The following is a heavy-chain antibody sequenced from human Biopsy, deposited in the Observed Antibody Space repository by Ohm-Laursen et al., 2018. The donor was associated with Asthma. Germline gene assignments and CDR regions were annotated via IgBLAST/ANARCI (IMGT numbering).Heavy chain of an antibody. CDR2: IIPVFGSA. J-gene: IGHJ4*02. CDR3: ARRNHYYGAGQTDY. V-gene: IGHV1-69*05. D-gene: IGHD3-10*01. Sequence: GASVKVSCKASGGTFNTYTFTWVRQAPGQGLEWVGVIIPVFGSANYAKNLQDRLTITTDESTSTVFMELNSLTSDDTAIYYCARRNHYYGAGQTDYWGQGTLITVSS. CDR1: GGTFNTYT.